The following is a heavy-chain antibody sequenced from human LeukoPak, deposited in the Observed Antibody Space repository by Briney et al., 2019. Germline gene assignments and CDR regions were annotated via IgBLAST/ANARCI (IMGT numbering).Heavy chain of an antibody. CDR2: ISSSSSYI. D-gene: IGHD3-22*01. CDR3: ARALATAYYYDSSGYYDRTFDY. Sequence: GGSLRLACATSGFTFKNYGMNWIRQAPGKGLEWVSSISSSSSYIYYADSVKGRFTISRDNAKNSLYLQMNSLRAEDTAVYYCARALATAYYYDSSGYYDRTFDYWGQGTLVTVSS. V-gene: IGHV3-21*01. CDR1: GFTFKNYG. J-gene: IGHJ4*02.